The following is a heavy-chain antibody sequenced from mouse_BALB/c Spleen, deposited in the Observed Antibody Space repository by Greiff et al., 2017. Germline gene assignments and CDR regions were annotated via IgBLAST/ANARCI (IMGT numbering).Heavy chain of an antibody. CDR3: ARGNYGSSYTD. J-gene: IGHJ2*01. Sequence: DVQLVESGGGLVKPGGSLKLSCAASGFTFSSYAMSWVRQTPEKRLEWVASISSGGSTYYPDSVKGRFTISRDNARNILYLQMSSLRSEDTAMYYCARGNYGSSYTDWGQGTTLTVSS. CDR1: GFTFSSYA. CDR2: ISSGGST. D-gene: IGHD1-1*01. V-gene: IGHV5-6-5*01.